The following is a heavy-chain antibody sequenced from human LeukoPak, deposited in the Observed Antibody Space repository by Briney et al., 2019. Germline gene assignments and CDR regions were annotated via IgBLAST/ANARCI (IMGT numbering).Heavy chain of an antibody. CDR3: AKTRPLDSSSWSHGDY. Sequence: GGSLRPSCAASGFTFSSYAMSWVRQAPGKGLEWVSAISGSGDSTYYGDSVKGRFTISRDNSKNTLYLQMNSLRAEDTAVYYCAKTRPLDSSSWSHGDYWGQGTLVTVSS. D-gene: IGHD6-13*01. CDR1: GFTFSSYA. CDR2: ISGSGDST. J-gene: IGHJ4*02. V-gene: IGHV3-23*01.